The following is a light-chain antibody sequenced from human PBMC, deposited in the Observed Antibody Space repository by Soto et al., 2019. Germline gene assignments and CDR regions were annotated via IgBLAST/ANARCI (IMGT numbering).Light chain of an antibody. CDR2: QVS. CDR1: QGLVYSDGNTF. J-gene: IGKJ1*01. CDR3: VQGTHWPWT. Sequence: DVVMTQSPLSLSVTLGQPASISCRSSQGLVYSDGNTFLNWFHQRPGQSPRRLIYQVSNRDSGVPDRFSGSGSGTDYKLKISRVEAEDVGIYYCVQGTHWPWTFGQGTKVEIK. V-gene: IGKV2-30*01.